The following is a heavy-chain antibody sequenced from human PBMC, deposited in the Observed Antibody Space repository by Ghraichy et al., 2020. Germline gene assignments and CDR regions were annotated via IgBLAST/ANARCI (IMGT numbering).Heavy chain of an antibody. D-gene: IGHD3-22*01. Sequence: SETLSLTCTVSGGSISSYYWSWIRQPPGKGLEWIGYIYYSGSTNYNPSLKSRVTISVDTSKNQFSLKLSSVTAADTAVYYCARDNYYDSSGYRFDPWGQGTLVTVSS. V-gene: IGHV4-59*01. J-gene: IGHJ5*02. CDR2: IYYSGST. CDR3: ARDNYYDSSGYRFDP. CDR1: GGSISSYY.